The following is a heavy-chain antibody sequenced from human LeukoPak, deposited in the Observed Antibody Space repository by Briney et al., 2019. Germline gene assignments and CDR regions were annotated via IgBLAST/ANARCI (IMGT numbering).Heavy chain of an antibody. J-gene: IGHJ4*02. Sequence: GGSLRLSWAASGFTFSIYAMSWVRQAPGKGLEWVSSISGTSGNTYYADSVKGRSAISRDNSKDTLYLQMNSLRAEDTAIYYCAKFRADSSGWPFDYWGQGTLVTVSS. CDR2: ISGTSGNT. CDR3: AKFRADSSGWPFDY. D-gene: IGHD6-19*01. V-gene: IGHV3-23*01. CDR1: GFTFSIYA.